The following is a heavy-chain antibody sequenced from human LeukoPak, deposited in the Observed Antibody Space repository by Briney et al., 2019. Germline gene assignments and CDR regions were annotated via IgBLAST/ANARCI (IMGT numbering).Heavy chain of an antibody. CDR2: ISGSGSST. V-gene: IGHV3-23*01. D-gene: IGHD3-16*02. CDR3: AKDLRLVKVLDY. J-gene: IGHJ4*02. Sequence: GGSLRLSCAASGFTFSSYAMSWVRQAPGKGLEWVSTISGSGSSTYYTDSVKGRFTISRDNSKNTLYLQMNSLRAEDTTVYYCAKDLRLVKVLDYWGQGTLVTVSS. CDR1: GFTFSSYA.